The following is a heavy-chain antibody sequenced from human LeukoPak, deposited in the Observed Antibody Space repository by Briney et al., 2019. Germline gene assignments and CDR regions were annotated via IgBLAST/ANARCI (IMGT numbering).Heavy chain of an antibody. J-gene: IGHJ4*02. D-gene: IGHD6-19*01. Sequence: GGSLRLSCAASGFTFSSYAMSWVRQAPGKGLEWVSGVTNNGGGTYDADSVKGRFTVARDNSKNTLYLQMDSLRAEDTAVYYCAKIALSWVACTIVYWGQGTLVTVSS. V-gene: IGHV3-23*01. CDR2: VTNNGGGT. CDR3: AKIALSWVACTIVY. CDR1: GFTFSSYA.